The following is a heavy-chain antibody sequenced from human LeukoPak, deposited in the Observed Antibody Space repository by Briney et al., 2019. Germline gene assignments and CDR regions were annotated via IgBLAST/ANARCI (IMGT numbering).Heavy chain of an antibody. CDR3: AKDSRGWLTYGMDV. D-gene: IGHD4/OR15-4a*01. J-gene: IGHJ6*02. V-gene: IGHV3-9*01. Sequence: GGSLRLSCAASGFTFDDYAMHWVRQAPGKGLEWVSSISWNSGSIGYADSVKGRFTISRDNAKNSLYLQMSSLRAEDTALYYCAKDSRGWLTYGMDVWGQGTTVTVSS. CDR2: ISWNSGSI. CDR1: GFTFDDYA.